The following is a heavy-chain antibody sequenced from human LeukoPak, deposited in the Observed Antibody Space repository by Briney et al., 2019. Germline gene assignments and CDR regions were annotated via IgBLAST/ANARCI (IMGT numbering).Heavy chain of an antibody. J-gene: IGHJ6*03. V-gene: IGHV4-31*03. D-gene: IGHD3-3*01. Sequence: SSETLSLTCTVSGGSISSGSYYWSWIRQHPGKGLEWIGYIYYSGSTYYNPSLKSRVTISVDTSKNQFSLKLSSVTAADTAVYYCARARGALLRFLEWLPHYYYMDVWGKGTTVTVSS. CDR3: ARARGALLRFLEWLPHYYYMDV. CDR1: GGSISSGSYY. CDR2: IYYSGST.